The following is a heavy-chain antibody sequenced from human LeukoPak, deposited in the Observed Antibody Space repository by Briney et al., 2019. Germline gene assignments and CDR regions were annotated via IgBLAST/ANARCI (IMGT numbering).Heavy chain of an antibody. D-gene: IGHD3-10*01. J-gene: IGHJ6*02. CDR1: GYTFNSYG. V-gene: IGHV1-18*01. CDR2: ISPYNGNT. Sequence: SVKVSCKASGYTFNSYGISWVRQAPGQGLECIGWISPYNGNTNYVQKLQGRVTMTTDTSTSTAYMELSSLRSEDTAVYYCARWGYGSVIYQGMDVWGQGTTVTVSS. CDR3: ARWGYGSVIYQGMDV.